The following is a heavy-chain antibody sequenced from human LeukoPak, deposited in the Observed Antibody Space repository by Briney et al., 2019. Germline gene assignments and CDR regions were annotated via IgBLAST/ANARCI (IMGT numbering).Heavy chain of an antibody. Sequence: ASVKVSCKASGYTFTGYYMDWVRQAPGQGLEWMGWINPTSGRTNYAQKFQGGVTMTRDTSISTAYMELSRLRSDDTAVYYCARAGGWHYYDSSGREGNWFDPWGQGTLVTVSS. CDR2: INPTSGRT. J-gene: IGHJ5*02. CDR3: ARAGGWHYYDSSGREGNWFDP. CDR1: GYTFTGYY. V-gene: IGHV1-2*02. D-gene: IGHD3-22*01.